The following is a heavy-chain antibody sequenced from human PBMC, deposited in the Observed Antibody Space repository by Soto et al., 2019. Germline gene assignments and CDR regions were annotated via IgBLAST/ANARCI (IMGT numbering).Heavy chain of an antibody. V-gene: IGHV5-51*01. CDR2: IYPGNSDT. D-gene: IGHD2-8*02. Sequence: PGEPLKISRKGSGDSFTDYWSCWVRRMPGKGLEWMGFIYPGNSDTRYSPSFRGQVTISADRSINTAYLQWSSLRASDTAVYYCARRPSYWWYFDPWGQGTLVTVSS. CDR3: ARRPSYWWYFDP. J-gene: IGHJ5*02. CDR1: GDSFTDYW.